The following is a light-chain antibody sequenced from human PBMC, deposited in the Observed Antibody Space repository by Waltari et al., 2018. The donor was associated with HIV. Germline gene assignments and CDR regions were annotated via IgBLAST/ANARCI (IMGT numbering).Light chain of an antibody. CDR1: TIGLRD. V-gene: IGLV3-21*02. CDR3: QVWGATYDWV. CDR2: DDR. Sequence: SYVLTQPPSVSVAPNQTAPVACLGETIGLRDVNWDRQRSGQAPDVFMHDDRDRARGVPSRIIGSNSGDMATLTIASAEAGDEAVYYCQVWGATYDWVFGGGTKLTVL. J-gene: IGLJ3*02.